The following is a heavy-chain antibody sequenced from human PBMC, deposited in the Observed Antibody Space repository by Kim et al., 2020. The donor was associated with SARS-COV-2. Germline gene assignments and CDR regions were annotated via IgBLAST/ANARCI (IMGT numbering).Heavy chain of an antibody. D-gene: IGHD3-9*01. CDR2: ISSSSSYI. CDR3: ARAGAYYDILTGYPLDNWFDP. Sequence: GGSLRLSCAASGFTFSSYSMNWVRQAPGKGLEWVSSISSSSSYIYYADSVKGRFTISRDNAKNSLYLQMNSLRAEDTAVYYCARAGAYYDILTGYPLDNWFDPWGQGTLVTVSS. J-gene: IGHJ5*02. V-gene: IGHV3-21*01. CDR1: GFTFSSYS.